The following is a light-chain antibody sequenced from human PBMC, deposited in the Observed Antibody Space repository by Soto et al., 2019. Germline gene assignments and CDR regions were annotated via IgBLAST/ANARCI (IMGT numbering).Light chain of an antibody. CDR1: QSISSY. Sequence: DIQMTQSPSSLSASVGDRVTITCRASQSISSYLNWYQQKPGKAPKLLIYAASSLQSGVPSRFSGSGSGTDFTLPISSLQPEDFATYYCQQSYITPNTFGQGTKVEIK. CDR2: AAS. CDR3: QQSYITPNT. V-gene: IGKV1-39*01. J-gene: IGKJ1*01.